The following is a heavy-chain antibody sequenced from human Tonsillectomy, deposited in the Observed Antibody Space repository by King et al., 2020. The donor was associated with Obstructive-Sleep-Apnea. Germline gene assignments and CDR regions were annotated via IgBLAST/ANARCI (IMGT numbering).Heavy chain of an antibody. CDR2: IYSGGST. Sequence: VQLVESGGGLVQPGGSLRLSCAASGFTVSSNYMSWVRQAPGKGLEWVSVIYSGGSTYYADSVKGRFTISRDNSKNTLYLQMNSLRAEDTAVYYCARDPRPDYYGSGSYYDPLDYWGQGTLVTVSS. CDR1: GFTVSSNY. J-gene: IGHJ4*02. V-gene: IGHV3-66*01. CDR3: ARDPRPDYYGSGSYYDPLDY. D-gene: IGHD3-10*01.